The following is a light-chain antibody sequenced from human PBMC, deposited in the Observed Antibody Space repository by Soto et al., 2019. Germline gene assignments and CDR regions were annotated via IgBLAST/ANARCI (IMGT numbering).Light chain of an antibody. Sequence: DIVVTQSPLSLPVTLGQPASISCRSGQSLVYSDGNTYLNWFQRRPGQSPRRLIYKVSKRDSGVPDRVGGSGSGTDFTLKINRVEAEDVGVYYCMQALQTPWTFGQGTKVDIK. CDR2: KVS. CDR1: QSLVYSDGNTY. J-gene: IGKJ1*01. V-gene: IGKV2-30*01. CDR3: MQALQTPWT.